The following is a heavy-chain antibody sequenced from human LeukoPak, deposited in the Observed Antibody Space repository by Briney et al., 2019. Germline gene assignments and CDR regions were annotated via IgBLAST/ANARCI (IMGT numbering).Heavy chain of an antibody. V-gene: IGHV3-23*01. D-gene: IGHD5-18*01. J-gene: IGHJ3*02. CDR2: ISGSGGST. Sequence: GGSLRLSCAASGFTFSSYAMSWVRQAPGKGLEWVSAISGSGGSTYYADSVKGRFTISRDNSKNTLYLQMNSLRAEDTAVYYCARPPPDSYGNHDAFDIWGQGTMVAVSS. CDR1: GFTFSSYA. CDR3: ARPPPDSYGNHDAFDI.